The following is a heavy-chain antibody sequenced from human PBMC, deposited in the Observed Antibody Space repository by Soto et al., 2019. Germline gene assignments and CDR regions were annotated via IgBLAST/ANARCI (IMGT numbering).Heavy chain of an antibody. Sequence: GASVKVCCKASGYTFNSYGISWVRQDPGQGLEWMGWINPSDGNRNFAQKFEDRVTMTTATSTNTVFLELRSLKSDDTAIYYCARDRLRGYDSSGFYSWGQGTMVTVSS. CDR2: INPSDGNR. D-gene: IGHD3-22*01. CDR1: GYTFNSYG. CDR3: ARDRLRGYDSSGFYS. J-gene: IGHJ4*02. V-gene: IGHV1-18*01.